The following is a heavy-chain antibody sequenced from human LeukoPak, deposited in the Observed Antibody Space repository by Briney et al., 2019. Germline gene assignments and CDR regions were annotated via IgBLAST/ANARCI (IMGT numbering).Heavy chain of an antibody. Sequence: KPSETLSLTCTVSGGSISSYYWSWIRQPPGKGLEWIGYIYYNENTKYNPSLKSRVTISVDTSKNHFSLNLSSVTAADTAVYYCARILLSATGDRWYFDLWGRGTLVTVSS. D-gene: IGHD1-1*01. CDR1: GGSISSYY. CDR3: ARILLSATGDRWYFDL. J-gene: IGHJ2*01. CDR2: IYYNENT. V-gene: IGHV4-59*01.